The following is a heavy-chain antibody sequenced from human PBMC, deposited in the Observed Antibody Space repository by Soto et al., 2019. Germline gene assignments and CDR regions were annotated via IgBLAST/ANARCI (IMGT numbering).Heavy chain of an antibody. D-gene: IGHD6-13*01. CDR1: GFSLSTSGVG. CDR2: IYWDDDK. J-gene: IGHJ5*02. Sequence: SGPTLVNPTQTLTLTCTFSGFSLSTSGVGVGWIRQPPGKALEWLALIYWDDDKRYSPSLKSRLTITKDTSKNQVVLTMTNMDPAHTATYYGALPDPGSTYNSFDPWRKQTLVTASS. CDR3: ALPDPGSTYNSFDP. V-gene: IGHV2-5*02.